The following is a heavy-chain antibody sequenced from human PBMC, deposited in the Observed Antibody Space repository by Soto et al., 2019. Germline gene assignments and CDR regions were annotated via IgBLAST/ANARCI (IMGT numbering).Heavy chain of an antibody. CDR1: GDSISSGDYY. V-gene: IGHV4-30-4*02. D-gene: IGHD1-26*01. Sequence: SETLSLTCTVSGDSISSGDYYWSWIRQPPGKGLEWIGLIYYSGSTHYNPSLKSRLIISVNTSKNQFSLKLTSATAADTAVYYCARATIFDYWSQGTLDTVSS. CDR2: IYYSGST. CDR3: ARATIFDY. J-gene: IGHJ4*02.